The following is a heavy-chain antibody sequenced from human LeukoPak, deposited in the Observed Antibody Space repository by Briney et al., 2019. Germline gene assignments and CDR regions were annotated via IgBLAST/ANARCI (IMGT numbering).Heavy chain of an antibody. J-gene: IGHJ4*02. V-gene: IGHV4-34*01. D-gene: IGHD3-9*01. CDR2: INHNGST. CDR1: GESFSGCY. CDR3: ARGGRAYDIFTGYYPYFDY. Sequence: SEALSLTCAVYGESFSGCYWCWIRQPPGKGLEWIGEINHNGSTNDNPSLKSRVTISVDTFTNEFSLKLSSVTAADTAVYYCARGGRAYDIFTGYYPYFDYWGQGTLVTVSS.